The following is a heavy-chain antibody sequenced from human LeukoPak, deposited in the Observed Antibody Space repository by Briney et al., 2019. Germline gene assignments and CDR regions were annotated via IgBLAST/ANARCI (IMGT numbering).Heavy chain of an antibody. D-gene: IGHD6-19*01. V-gene: IGHV4-59*01. CDR2: IYYSGST. CDR3: ARVYSSGWYYYGMDV. J-gene: IGHJ6*02. Sequence: SETLSLTCTVSGGSISSYYWSWIRQPPGKGLEWIGYIYYSGSTNYNPSLKSRVTISVDTSKNQFSLKLSSVTAADTAVYYCARVYSSGWYYYGMDVWGQGTTVTASS. CDR1: GGSISSYY.